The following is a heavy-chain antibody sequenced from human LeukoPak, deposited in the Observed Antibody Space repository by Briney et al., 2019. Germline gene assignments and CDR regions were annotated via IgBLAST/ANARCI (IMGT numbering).Heavy chain of an antibody. V-gene: IGHV1-18*01. CDR1: GYTLTSYG. CDR2: ISAYNGNT. J-gene: IGHJ6*02. Sequence: ASVKVSCKASGYTLTSYGISWVRQAPGQGLEWMGWISAYNGNTNYAQKLQGRVTMTTDTSTSTAYMELRSLRSDDTAVYYCARDPPVVVVAAHYYGMDAWGQGTTVTVSS. CDR3: ARDPPVVVVAAHYYGMDA. D-gene: IGHD2-15*01.